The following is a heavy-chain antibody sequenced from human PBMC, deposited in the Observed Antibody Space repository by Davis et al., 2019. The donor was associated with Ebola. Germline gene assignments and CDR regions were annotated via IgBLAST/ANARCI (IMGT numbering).Heavy chain of an antibody. Sequence: PSETLSLTCTVSGGSISSGGYYWSWIRQHPGKGLEWIGYIYYSGSTNYNPSLKSRVTISVDTSKNQFSLKLSSVTAADTAVYYCTRIAAGVFDYWGQGTLVTVSS. D-gene: IGHD6-13*01. CDR3: TRIAAGVFDY. CDR1: GGSISSGGYY. J-gene: IGHJ4*02. V-gene: IGHV4-61*08. CDR2: IYYSGST.